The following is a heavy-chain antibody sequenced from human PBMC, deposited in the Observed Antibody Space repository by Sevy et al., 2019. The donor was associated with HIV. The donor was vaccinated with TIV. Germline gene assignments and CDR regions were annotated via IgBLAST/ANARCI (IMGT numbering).Heavy chain of an antibody. CDR2: ISYDGSNK. J-gene: IGHJ4*02. Sequence: GGSLRLSCAASGFTFSSYAMHWVRQAPGKGLEWVAVISYDGSNKYYADSVKGRFTISRDNSKNTRYLQMNSLRAEDTAVYYCARDLLFAWHYYYDSSGYPFDYWGQGTLVTVSS. CDR3: ARDLLFAWHYYYDSSGYPFDY. V-gene: IGHV3-30*04. D-gene: IGHD3-22*01. CDR1: GFTFSSYA.